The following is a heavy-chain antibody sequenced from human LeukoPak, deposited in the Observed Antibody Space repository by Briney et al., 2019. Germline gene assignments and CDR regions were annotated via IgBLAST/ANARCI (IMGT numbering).Heavy chain of an antibody. D-gene: IGHD3-3*01. Sequence: SETLSRTCTVSGGSISGYYWSWIRQPPGKGLEWIGEINPSGSTNYNPSLKNRVTISVDTSKNQFSLKLSSVTAADTAVYYCARGRLTIFGVVYDYWGQGTLVTVSS. CDR1: GGSISGYY. J-gene: IGHJ4*02. V-gene: IGHV4-34*01. CDR3: ARGRLTIFGVVYDY. CDR2: INPSGST.